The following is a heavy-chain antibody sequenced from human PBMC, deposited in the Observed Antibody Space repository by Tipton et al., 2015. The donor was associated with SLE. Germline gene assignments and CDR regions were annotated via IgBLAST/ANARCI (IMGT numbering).Heavy chain of an antibody. CDR2: ISYSGST. J-gene: IGHJ6*03. CDR3: EGAATGTNYYMDV. CDR1: GGPISRGFYS. V-gene: IGHV4-39*07. D-gene: IGHD4-17*01. Sequence: TLSLTCSVSGGPISRGFYSWNWIRQSPGKGLECIGSISYSGSTYYNLSLKNRVTISVDTSKNQFSLKLSSVTAADTAVYYCEGAATGTNYYMDVWGKGTTVTVSS.